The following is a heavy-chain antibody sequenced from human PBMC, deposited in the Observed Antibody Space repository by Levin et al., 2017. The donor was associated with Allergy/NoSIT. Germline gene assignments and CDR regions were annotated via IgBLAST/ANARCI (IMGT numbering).Heavy chain of an antibody. Sequence: GESLKISCKASGYTFTSYDINWVRQATGQGLEWMGWMNPNSGNTGYAQKFQGRVTMTRNTSISTAYMELSSLRSEDTAVYYCARTHPTFGGVIGLDYWGQGTLVTVSS. CDR2: MNPNSGNT. J-gene: IGHJ4*02. V-gene: IGHV1-8*01. CDR3: ARTHPTFGGVIGLDY. CDR1: GYTFTSYD. D-gene: IGHD3-16*02.